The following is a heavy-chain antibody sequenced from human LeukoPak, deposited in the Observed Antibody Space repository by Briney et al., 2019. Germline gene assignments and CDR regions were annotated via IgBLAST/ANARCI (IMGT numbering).Heavy chain of an antibody. V-gene: IGHV4-59*01. J-gene: IGHJ4*02. Sequence: SETLSLTCTVSGASISSYYWSWIRQPPGKGLEWIGYIYYSGSTNYNPSLKSRVTISVDTSKNQFSLKLSSVTAADTAVYYCARARPEWDSSGYNFDYWGQGTLVTVSS. CDR2: IYYSGST. CDR3: ARARPEWDSSGYNFDY. D-gene: IGHD3-22*01. CDR1: GASISSYY.